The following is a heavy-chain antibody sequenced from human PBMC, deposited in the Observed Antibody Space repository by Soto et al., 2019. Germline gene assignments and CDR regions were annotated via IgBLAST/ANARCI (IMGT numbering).Heavy chain of an antibody. CDR1: GYTFNTYG. CDR2: ISPDNGNT. D-gene: IGHD1-7*01. J-gene: IGHJ3*01. V-gene: IGHV1-18*04. Sequence: QVQVVQSGAEVKTPGASVKVSCKASGYTFNTYGITWVRQAPGEGLEWMGWISPDNGNTNYAQEFQGRVTMTTDTSTSTVYKELRSLRYDDTSVYYCARDLFYLELYAPGALDVWGQGTMVTVSS. CDR3: ARDLFYLELYAPGALDV.